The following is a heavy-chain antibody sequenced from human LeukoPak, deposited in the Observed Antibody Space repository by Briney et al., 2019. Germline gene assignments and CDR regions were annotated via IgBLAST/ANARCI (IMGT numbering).Heavy chain of an antibody. D-gene: IGHD2-15*01. Sequence: SETLSLTRTVSGGSISSYYWSWIRQPPGKGLEWIGYIYYSGTTNYNPSLKSRVTISVDTSKNQFSLKMSSVTAADTAVYYCARRESGGVAQEHAFDIWGQGTMVTVSS. CDR2: IYYSGTT. CDR3: ARRESGGVAQEHAFDI. V-gene: IGHV4-59*01. J-gene: IGHJ3*02. CDR1: GGSISSYY.